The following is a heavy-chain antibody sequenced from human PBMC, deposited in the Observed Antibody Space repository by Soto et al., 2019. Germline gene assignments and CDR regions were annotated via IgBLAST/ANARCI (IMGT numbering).Heavy chain of an antibody. D-gene: IGHD4-17*01. V-gene: IGHV1-24*01. Sequence: ASVKVSCKISGHTLTELSIHWVRQAPGKGLEWMGGFDPEGGEAIYAQKWHGRVTVTEDTVTDTAYMELSGLNSDDTAVYYCARGDYGGNYDYWGQGTLVTVSS. CDR1: GHTLTELS. J-gene: IGHJ4*02. CDR3: ARGDYGGNYDY. CDR2: FDPEGGEA.